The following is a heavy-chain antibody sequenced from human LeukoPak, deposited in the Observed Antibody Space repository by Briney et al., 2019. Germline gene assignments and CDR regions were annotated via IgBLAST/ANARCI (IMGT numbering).Heavy chain of an antibody. V-gene: IGHV4-59*08. CDR2: VYYSGTA. CDR3: ARTKSGWYYSDY. J-gene: IGHJ4*02. D-gene: IGHD6-19*01. CDR1: GGSISSYY. Sequence: SDTLSLTCTVSGGSISSYYWSCIRQPPGKGLELIGYVYYSGTANYNPSLESRVTIFVDTSKNQFSLNLSSVTAADTAVYYCARTKSGWYYSDYWGQGTLVSVSS.